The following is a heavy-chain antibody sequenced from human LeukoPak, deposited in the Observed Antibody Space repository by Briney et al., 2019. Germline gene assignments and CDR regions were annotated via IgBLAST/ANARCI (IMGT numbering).Heavy chain of an antibody. Sequence: SETLSLTCTVSGGSISSYYWSWIRQPAGKGLEWIGRIYTSGSTYYNPSLKSRVTISVDTSKNQFSLKLSSVTAADTAVYYCARDVGEPPAYAFDIWGPGTMVTASS. CDR1: GGSISSYY. D-gene: IGHD2-2*01. CDR2: IYTSGST. J-gene: IGHJ3*02. V-gene: IGHV4-4*07. CDR3: ARDVGEPPAYAFDI.